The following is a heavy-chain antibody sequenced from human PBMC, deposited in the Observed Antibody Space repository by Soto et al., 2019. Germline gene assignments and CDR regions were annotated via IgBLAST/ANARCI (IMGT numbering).Heavy chain of an antibody. CDR2: IKGDGIST. CDR1: GFTFSSYW. D-gene: IGHD3-10*01. J-gene: IGHJ4*02. CDR3: ARGAMGNYYNDY. V-gene: IGHV3-74*01. Sequence: EVQLVESGGGLVQSGGSLRLSCEASGFTFSSYWMHWVRQAPGKGLVWFSRIKGDGISTNYADSVKGRFTISRDNAKDTVFLQMNGLSADDTAVYYCARGAMGNYYNDYWGQGILVTVSS.